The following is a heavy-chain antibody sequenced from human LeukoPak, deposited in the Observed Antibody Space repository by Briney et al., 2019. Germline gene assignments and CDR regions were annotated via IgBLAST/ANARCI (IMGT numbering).Heavy chain of an antibody. Sequence: ASVKVSCKASGGTFSSYAISWVRQAPGQGLEWMGRIIPIFGTANYAQKFQGRVTITTDESTSTAYMELSNLRTEDTAVYYCAAQYYYDSSGYRFDYWGQGTLVTVSS. D-gene: IGHD3-22*01. CDR1: GGTFSSYA. V-gene: IGHV1-69*05. J-gene: IGHJ4*02. CDR3: AAQYYYDSSGYRFDY. CDR2: IIPIFGTA.